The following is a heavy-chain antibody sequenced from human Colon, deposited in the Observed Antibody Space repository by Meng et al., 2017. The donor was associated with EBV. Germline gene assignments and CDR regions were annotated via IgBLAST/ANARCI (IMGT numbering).Heavy chain of an antibody. V-gene: IGHV4-4*02. J-gene: IGHJ4*02. CDR2: IYHSGTT. CDR1: CDSNSNNW. CDR3: ARNGDYNPGLY. D-gene: IGHD4-17*01. Sequence: GQAAGVGPGLVKPSGTLSLTCAVSCDSNSNNWWSWGRQPPGKGLEWIGEIYHSGTTNYNPSLRSRVTISVDKSKNQFSLQLTSVTAADTAVYYCARNGDYNPGLYWGQGTLVTVSS.